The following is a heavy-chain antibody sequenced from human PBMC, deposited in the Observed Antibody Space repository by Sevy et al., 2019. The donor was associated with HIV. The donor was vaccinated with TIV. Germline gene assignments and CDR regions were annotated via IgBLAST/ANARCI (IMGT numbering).Heavy chain of an antibody. V-gene: IGHV3-11*06. CDR3: ARGGDSIVVVPAGNWFDP. J-gene: IGHJ5*02. Sequence: GGSLRLSCAASGFTFSDYYMSWIRQAPGKGLEWVSYISSSSSYTNYADSVKGRFTISRDNAKNSMYLQMNSLRAEDTAVYYCARGGDSIVVVPAGNWFDPWGQGTLVTVSS. CDR2: ISSSSSYT. D-gene: IGHD2-2*01. CDR1: GFTFSDYY.